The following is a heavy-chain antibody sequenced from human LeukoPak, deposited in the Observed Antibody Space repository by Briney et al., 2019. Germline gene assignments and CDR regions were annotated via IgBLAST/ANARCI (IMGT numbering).Heavy chain of an antibody. Sequence: GGSLRLSCAASGFTFSSYGMHWVRQAPGQGLEWMGIINPSGGSTSYAQKFQGRVTMTRDMSTSTVYMELSSLRSEDTAVYYCARDGAAAARPVADYWGQGTLVTVSS. J-gene: IGHJ4*02. CDR3: ARDGAAAARPVADY. D-gene: IGHD6-6*01. CDR2: INPSGGST. CDR1: GFTFSSYG. V-gene: IGHV1-46*01.